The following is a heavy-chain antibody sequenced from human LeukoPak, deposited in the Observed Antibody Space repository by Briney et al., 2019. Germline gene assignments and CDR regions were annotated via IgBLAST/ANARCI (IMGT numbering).Heavy chain of an antibody. CDR3: ARVGWGGYDPYFDY. V-gene: IGHV4-30-4*08. CDR1: GGSISSGDYY. D-gene: IGHD5-12*01. Sequence: SETLSLTCTLSGGSISSGDYYWSWIRQPPGKGLEWIGYIYYSGSTYYNPSLKSRVTISVDTSKNQFSLKLSSVTAADTAVYYCARVGWGGYDPYFDYWGQGTLVTVSS. CDR2: IYYSGST. J-gene: IGHJ4*02.